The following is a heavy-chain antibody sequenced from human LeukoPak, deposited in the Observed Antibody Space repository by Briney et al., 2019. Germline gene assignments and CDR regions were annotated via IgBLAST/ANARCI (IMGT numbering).Heavy chain of an antibody. V-gene: IGHV1-8*02. J-gene: IGHJ4*02. CDR3: ARGSDWDTVVVPSAVITRTKYFFDY. D-gene: IGHD2-2*01. Sequence: ASVKVSCKASGYTFTSYDINWVRQATGQGLEWMGWMNPNSGNTGYAQKFQGRVTMTRNTSISTAYMELSSLRSEDTAVYYCARGSDWDTVVVPSAVITRTKYFFDYWGQGTLVTVSS. CDR2: MNPNSGNT. CDR1: GYTFTSYD.